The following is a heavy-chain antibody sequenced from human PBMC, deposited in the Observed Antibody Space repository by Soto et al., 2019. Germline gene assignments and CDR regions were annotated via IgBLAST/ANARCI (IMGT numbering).Heavy chain of an antibody. J-gene: IGHJ6*02. D-gene: IGHD2-15*01. CDR2: ISAKKGNT. Sequence: ASVKVYCKASGYTFTSYGISWVRQAPGQGLEWMGWISAKKGNTKYAQKFQGRVTMTTDTSTSTAYMELRSLRSDDTAVYYCAREILSPDFYFHGMDVWGQGTTVTVSS. CDR1: GYTFTSYG. CDR3: AREILSPDFYFHGMDV. V-gene: IGHV1-18*04.